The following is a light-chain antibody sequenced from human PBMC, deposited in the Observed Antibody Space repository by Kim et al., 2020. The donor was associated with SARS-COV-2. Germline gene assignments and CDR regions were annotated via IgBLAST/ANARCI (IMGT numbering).Light chain of an antibody. CDR3: SSYTSSSTLI. J-gene: IGLJ2*01. CDR2: EVS. Sequence: QSALTQPPSVSGSPGQSVTISCTGTSSDVGSYNRVSWYQQPPGTAPKLIIYEVSDRPSGVPHRFSGSKSGNTASLTISWLQTEDVADYYCSSYTSSSTLIFGGGTQLTVL. CDR1: SSDVGSYNR. V-gene: IGLV2-18*02.